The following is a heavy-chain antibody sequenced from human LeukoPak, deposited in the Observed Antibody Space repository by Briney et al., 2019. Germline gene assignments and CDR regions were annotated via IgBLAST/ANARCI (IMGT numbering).Heavy chain of an antibody. D-gene: IGHD4-23*01. CDR2: IYYSGST. V-gene: IGHV4-59*01. CDR3: ARVFTVVTPYFDY. J-gene: IGHJ4*02. CDR1: GGSISSYY. Sequence: SGTLSLTCTVSGGSISSYYWSWIRQPPGKGLEWIGYIYYSGSTNYNPSLKSRVTISVDTSKNQFSLKLSSVTAADTAVYYCARVFTVVTPYFDYWGQGTLVTVSS.